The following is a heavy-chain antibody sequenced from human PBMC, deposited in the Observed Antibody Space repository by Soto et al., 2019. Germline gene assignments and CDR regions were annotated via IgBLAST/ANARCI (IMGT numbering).Heavy chain of an antibody. CDR3: ARRSSSWYFDY. CDR1: GLPFTGFA. CDR2: ISGSDGST. Sequence: EVQLLESGGGLVQPGGSLRLSCAASGLPFTGFAWTGFRQAPGKGLEWVSVISGSDGSTYYADSVKGRFTISRDNSKNTLNLQMNSLRAEDTAVYYCARRSSSWYFDYWGQGTLVTVSS. D-gene: IGHD6-13*01. V-gene: IGHV3-23*01. J-gene: IGHJ4*02.